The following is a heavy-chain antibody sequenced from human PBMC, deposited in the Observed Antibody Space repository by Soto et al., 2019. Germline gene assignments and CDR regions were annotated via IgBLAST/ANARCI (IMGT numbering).Heavy chain of an antibody. CDR1: GVSISSYY. J-gene: IGHJ4*02. V-gene: IGHV4-59*01. CDR3: ARRAYDSSGYYDY. CDR2: IYYSGST. Sequence: PSETLSLTCTVSGVSISSYYWSWIRQPPGKGLEWIGYIYYSGSTNYNPSLKSRVTISVDTSKNQFSLKLSSVTAADTAVYYCARRAYDSSGYYDYWGQGTLVTVSS. D-gene: IGHD3-22*01.